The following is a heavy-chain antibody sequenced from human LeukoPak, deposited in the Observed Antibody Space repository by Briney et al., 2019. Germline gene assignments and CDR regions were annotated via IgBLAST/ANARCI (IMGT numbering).Heavy chain of an antibody. V-gene: IGHV3-15*01. CDR2: IKSKTDGGTT. Sequence: TGGSLRLSCAASGFTFSNAWMSWVRQAPGKVQELVGRIKSKTDGGTTDYAAPVKGRFTISRDDAKNTLYLQMHSLKTEDTAVYYCTTQRSRITMVRGVIRSDHWGQGTLVTVSS. J-gene: IGHJ4*02. CDR1: GFTFSNAW. D-gene: IGHD3-10*01. CDR3: TTQRSRITMVRGVIRSDH.